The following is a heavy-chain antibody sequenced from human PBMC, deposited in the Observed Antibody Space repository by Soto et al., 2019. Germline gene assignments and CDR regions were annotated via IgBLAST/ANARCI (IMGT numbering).Heavy chain of an antibody. Sequence: SETLSLTCTVSGGSISSYYWSWIRQPPGKGLEWIGYIYYSGSTNYNPSLKSRVTISVDTSKNQFSLKLSSVTAADTAVYYCARGDDYGHDYYYYMDVWGKGTTVTVSS. J-gene: IGHJ6*03. CDR1: GGSISSYY. CDR3: ARGDDYGHDYYYYMDV. D-gene: IGHD4-17*01. CDR2: IYYSGST. V-gene: IGHV4-59*01.